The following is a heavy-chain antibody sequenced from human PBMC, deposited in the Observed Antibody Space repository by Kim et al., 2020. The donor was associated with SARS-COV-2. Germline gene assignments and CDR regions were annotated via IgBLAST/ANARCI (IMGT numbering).Heavy chain of an antibody. V-gene: IGHV3-23*01. Sequence: GGSLRLSCAASGFTFSSYAMSWVRQAPGKGLEWVSAISGSGGSTYYADSVKGRFTISRDNSKNTLYLQMNSLRAEDTAVYYCAKASPYYDILTGYYPGQVKSNYFDYWGQGTLVTISS. CDR1: GFTFSSYA. CDR3: AKASPYYDILTGYYPGQVKSNYFDY. J-gene: IGHJ4*02. CDR2: ISGSGGST. D-gene: IGHD3-9*01.